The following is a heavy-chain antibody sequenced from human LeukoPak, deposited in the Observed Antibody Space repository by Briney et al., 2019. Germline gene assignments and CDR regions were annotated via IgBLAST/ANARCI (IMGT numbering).Heavy chain of an antibody. D-gene: IGHD3-3*01. CDR1: GFTFSSYA. Sequence: GGSLRLSCAASGFTFSSYAMSWVRQAPGKGLEWVSTISGSGGYTYYADSVKGRFTISRDNSKNTLYLQMNSLRAEDTAVSYCAREIGEFDYWGQGTLVTVSS. CDR2: ISGSGGYT. CDR3: AREIGEFDY. J-gene: IGHJ4*02. V-gene: IGHV3-23*01.